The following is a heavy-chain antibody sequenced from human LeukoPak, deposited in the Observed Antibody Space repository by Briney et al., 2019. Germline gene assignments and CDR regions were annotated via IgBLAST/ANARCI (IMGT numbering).Heavy chain of an antibody. Sequence: PGGSLRLSCAASGFTFSDFAISWVRQAPVKGREWVSAVSGSGGSTYYADSVKGRFTISRDKSKSTVYLQMNSLRAEDTAVYHCVKRRATIISLDQWGQGTLVTVSS. CDR2: VSGSGGST. CDR1: GFTFSDFA. D-gene: IGHD5-24*01. V-gene: IGHV3-23*01. J-gene: IGHJ4*02. CDR3: VKRRATIISLDQ.